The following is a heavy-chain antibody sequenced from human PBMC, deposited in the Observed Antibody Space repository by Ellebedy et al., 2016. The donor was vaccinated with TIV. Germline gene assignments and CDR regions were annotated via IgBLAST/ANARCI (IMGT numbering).Heavy chain of an antibody. D-gene: IGHD5-24*01. CDR2: IHSSGNT. CDR3: ARWRRTTTTGDDS. V-gene: IGHV4-59*02. J-gene: IGHJ4*02. CDR1: GASVNLYY. Sequence: SETLSPTXSVSGASVNLYYWSWIRKPPGKGLEWLGFIHSSGNTNYSPSLRSRVSISVDTSKNQFSLSLTSVTAADTAVYYCARWRRTTTTGDDSWGQGTLVTVSS.